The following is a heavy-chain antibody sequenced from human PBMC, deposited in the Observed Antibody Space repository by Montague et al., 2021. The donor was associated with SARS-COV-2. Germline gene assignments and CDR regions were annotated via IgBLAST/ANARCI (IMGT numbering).Heavy chain of an antibody. CDR2: ISYNGRNK. Sequence: SLRLSCAASGFTFSSYAMHWVRQAPGKGPEWVAVISYNGRNKQYGDSVKGRSTISRDNSKNTLSLQVDSLRTDDTAVYYCAREPKPVGYSFGYTFFECWGQGTLVTVSS. V-gene: IGHV3-30*04. D-gene: IGHD5-18*01. CDR3: AREPKPVGYSFGYTFFEC. CDR1: GFTFSSYA. J-gene: IGHJ4*02.